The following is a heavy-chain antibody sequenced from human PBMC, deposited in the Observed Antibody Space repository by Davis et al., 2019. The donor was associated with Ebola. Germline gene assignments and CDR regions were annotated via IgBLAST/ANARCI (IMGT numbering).Heavy chain of an antibody. CDR1: GFTFSDYP. J-gene: IGHJ4*02. D-gene: IGHD6-19*01. V-gene: IGHV3-30-3*01. CDR2: ISHNGNNK. CDR3: ARGSGWYDNDIPY. Sequence: GESLKISCAASGFTFSDYPMHWVRQAPGKGLKWVAVISHNGNNKYYADSVKGRFTLSRDNSKITVYLQMNSLRPEDTAVYYCARGSGWYDNDIPYWGQGTLVTVSS.